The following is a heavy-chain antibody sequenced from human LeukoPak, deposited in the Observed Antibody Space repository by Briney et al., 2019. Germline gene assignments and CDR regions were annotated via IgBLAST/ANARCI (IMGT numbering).Heavy chain of an antibody. Sequence: NPSETLSLTCTVSGGSVSSSSFYWGWIRQPPGKGLEWIGHIYYSGGIYYNPSLKSRVTMSVDTSKNQFSLKLSSVTAVDTAVYYCARKTTTGPTKAAFDIWGQGTMLTVSS. CDR2: IYYSGGI. CDR3: ARKTTTGPTKAAFDI. J-gene: IGHJ3*02. V-gene: IGHV4-39*07. CDR1: GGSVSSSSFY. D-gene: IGHD4-17*01.